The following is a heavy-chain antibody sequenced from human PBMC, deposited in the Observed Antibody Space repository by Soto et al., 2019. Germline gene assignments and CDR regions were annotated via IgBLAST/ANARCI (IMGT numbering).Heavy chain of an antibody. CDR1: GFTFSYYW. D-gene: IGHD2-21*02. Sequence: EVQLVESEGGLVQPGGSLRLSCAASGFTFSYYWMHWVRQAPGQGLVWVSRIHSDGSSTTYADSVKGRFTISRDNAKNTLYLQMNSLRAEDTAVYYCARGDKGALDLWGQGTMVTGSS. J-gene: IGHJ3*01. CDR3: ARGDKGALDL. CDR2: IHSDGSST. V-gene: IGHV3-74*01.